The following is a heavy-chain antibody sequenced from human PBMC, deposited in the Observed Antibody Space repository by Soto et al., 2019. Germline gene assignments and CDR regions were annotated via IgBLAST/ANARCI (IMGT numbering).Heavy chain of an antibody. V-gene: IGHV1-46*01. CDR3: ARPYYDILTGYPLYYYYGMDV. Sequence: ASVKVSCKASGYTFTSYYMHWVRQAPGQGLEWLGIINPSGDSTSYAQKFQGRVTMTRDTSTSTVYMELSSLGSEDTAVYYCARPYYDILTGYPLYYYYGMDVWGQGTTVTVSS. J-gene: IGHJ6*02. D-gene: IGHD3-9*01. CDR2: INPSGDST. CDR1: GYTFTSYY.